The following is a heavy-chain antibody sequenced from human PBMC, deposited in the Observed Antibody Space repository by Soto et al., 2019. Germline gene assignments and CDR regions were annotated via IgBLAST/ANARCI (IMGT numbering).Heavy chain of an antibody. CDR1: GYTFTGYY. CDR3: ARQFQTGIYYFDY. J-gene: IGHJ4*02. CDR2: INPNSGGT. V-gene: IGHV1-2*02. D-gene: IGHD7-27*01. Sequence: ASVKVSCKASGYTFTGYYMHWVRQAPGQGLEWMGWINPNSGGTNYAQKSQGRVTMTRDTSISTAYMELSRLRSDDTAVYYCARQFQTGIYYFDYWGQGTLVTVSS.